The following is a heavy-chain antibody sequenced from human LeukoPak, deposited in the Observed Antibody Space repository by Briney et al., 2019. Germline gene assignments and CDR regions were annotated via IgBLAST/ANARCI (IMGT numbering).Heavy chain of an antibody. J-gene: IGHJ4*02. CDR3: ARHRDRSSGWYHMAEFDY. Sequence: SETLSLTCTVSGGSISSYYWSWIRQPPGKGLEWIGYIYYSGSTNYNPSLKSRVTISVDTSKNQFSLKLSSVTAADTAVYYCARHRDRSSGWYHMAEFDYWGQGTLVTVSS. CDR2: IYYSGST. V-gene: IGHV4-59*08. CDR1: GGSISSYY. D-gene: IGHD6-19*01.